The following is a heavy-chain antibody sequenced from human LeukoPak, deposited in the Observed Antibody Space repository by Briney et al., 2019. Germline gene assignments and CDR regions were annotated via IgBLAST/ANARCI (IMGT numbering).Heavy chain of an antibody. CDR3: ARTPSTSLWFGYLLFFDY. CDR2: ISSNTGTI. D-gene: IGHD3-10*01. Sequence: GESLRLSCAASGFTFSDYSMNWVRQAPGKGLEWVSYISSNTGTIYCADSVKGRFTISRDNAKNSLYLQMNSLRAEDTAVYFCARTPSTSLWFGYLLFFDYWGQGSLVTVSS. J-gene: IGHJ4*02. CDR1: GFTFSDYS. V-gene: IGHV3-48*04.